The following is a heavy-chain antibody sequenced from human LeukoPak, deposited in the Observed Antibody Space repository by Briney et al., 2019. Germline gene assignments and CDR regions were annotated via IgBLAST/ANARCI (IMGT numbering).Heavy chain of an antibody. D-gene: IGHD2-8*01. V-gene: IGHV3-30*18. CDR2: ISYDGSNK. CDR3: AKEYCSNSVCHSLDY. J-gene: IGHJ4*02. CDR1: GDSISST. Sequence: LSLTCTVSGDSISSTSHYWDWIRQPPGKGLEWVAVISYDGSNKYYADSVKGRFTFSRDNSKNTLYLQMNSLRAEDTAVYYCAKEYCSNSVCHSLDYWGQGTLVTVSS.